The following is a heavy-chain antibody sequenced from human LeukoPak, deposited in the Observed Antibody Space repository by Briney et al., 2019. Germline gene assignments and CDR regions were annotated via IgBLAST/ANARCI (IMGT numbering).Heavy chain of an antibody. Sequence: GGSLRLSCAASGCTFSSYAMSWVRQTPGKGLEWVSALSGSGARTYYADSVKGRFTISRDNSENTLHLQMNSLGAEDTAVYYCAKGGTYGSGSYPRSEFDYWGQGTLVTVSS. CDR1: GCTFSSYA. CDR2: LSGSGART. CDR3: AKGGTYGSGSYPRSEFDY. J-gene: IGHJ4*02. D-gene: IGHD3-10*01. V-gene: IGHV3-23*01.